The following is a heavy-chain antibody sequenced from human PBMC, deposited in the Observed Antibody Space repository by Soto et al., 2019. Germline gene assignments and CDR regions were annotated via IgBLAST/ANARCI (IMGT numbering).Heavy chain of an antibody. J-gene: IGHJ3*02. CDR2: IYYSGST. V-gene: IGHV4-59*01. Sequence: QVQLQESGPGLVKPSETLSLTCTVSGGSISSYYWSWIRQPPGKGLEWIGYIYYSGSTNYNPSLKSRVTISVDTSKNQFSLKLSSVTAADTAVYYCARAVTPVVFDIWGQGTMVTVSS. CDR1: GGSISSYY. CDR3: ARAVTPVVFDI.